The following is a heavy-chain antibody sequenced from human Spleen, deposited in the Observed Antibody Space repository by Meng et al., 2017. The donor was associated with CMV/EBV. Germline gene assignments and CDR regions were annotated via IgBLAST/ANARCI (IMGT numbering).Heavy chain of an antibody. CDR3: AKDWGRYCSSTSCYSGAAFDI. J-gene: IGHJ3*02. CDR1: GFTFSNAW. Sequence: GESLKISCAASGFTFSNAWMSWVRQAPGKGLEWVGRIKSKTDGGTTDYAAPVKGRFTISRDDSKNTLYLQMNSLRTEATALYYCAKDWGRYCSSTSCYSGAAFDIWGQGTMVTVSS. V-gene: IGHV3-15*01. CDR2: IKSKTDGGTT. D-gene: IGHD2-2*01.